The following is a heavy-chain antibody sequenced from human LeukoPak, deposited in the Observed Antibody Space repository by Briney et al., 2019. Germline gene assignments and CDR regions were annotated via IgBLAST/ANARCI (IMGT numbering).Heavy chain of an antibody. CDR2: ILHDGSNK. V-gene: IGHV3-33*05. Sequence: GRSLRLSCAASGFTFSSYGMHWVRQAPGKGLEWVALILHDGSNKYYADSVEGRFTISRDNSDNMLYLQMNSLRAEDTAVYYCARMTTVTPFDIWGQGTMVTVSS. CDR1: GFTFSSYG. J-gene: IGHJ3*02. CDR3: ARMTTVTPFDI. D-gene: IGHD4-17*01.